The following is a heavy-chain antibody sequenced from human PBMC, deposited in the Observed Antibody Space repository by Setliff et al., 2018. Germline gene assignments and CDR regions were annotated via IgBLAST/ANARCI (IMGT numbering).Heavy chain of an antibody. J-gene: IGHJ3*02. CDR2: IYTSGST. CDR3: ARKGISALSGAFDM. CDR1: GGSISNYY. Sequence: LSLTCTVSGGSISNYYWSWIRQPAGKGLEWIGRIYTSGSTNYNPSLKSRVTMSVDTSKNQFSLKLSSVTAADTVMYYCARKGISALSGAFDMWDQGTMVTVSS. D-gene: IGHD1-26*01. V-gene: IGHV4-4*07.